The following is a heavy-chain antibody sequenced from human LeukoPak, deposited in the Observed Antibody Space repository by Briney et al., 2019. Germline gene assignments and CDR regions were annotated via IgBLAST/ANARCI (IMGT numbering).Heavy chain of an antibody. J-gene: IGHJ4*02. CDR1: GFTFRSYA. CDR2: ISGSGGST. CDR3: ARGGLSFDY. Sequence: PGGSLRLSCAASGFTFRSYAMSWVRQAPGKGLEWVSAISGSGGSTYYADSVKGRFTISRDNAKNSLYLQMNSLRAEDTAVYYCARGGLSFDYWGQGTLVTVSS. D-gene: IGHD2/OR15-2a*01. V-gene: IGHV3-23*01.